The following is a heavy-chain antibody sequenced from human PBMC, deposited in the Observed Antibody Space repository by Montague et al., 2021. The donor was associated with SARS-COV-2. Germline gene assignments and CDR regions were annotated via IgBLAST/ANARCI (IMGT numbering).Heavy chain of an antibody. CDR3: AREDRWNWFDP. V-gene: IGHV4-59*01. J-gene: IGHJ5*02. D-gene: IGHD5-24*01. CDR1: GGSISSDY. CDR2: IYYRGTT. Sequence: SETLSLTCSVSGGSISSDYWSWLRQSPGKGLEWIGYIYYRGTTNYNPSLKSRVTFSVDTPKNQFSLKLISVTAADTAVYFCAREDRWNWFDPWGQGVLVTVSS.